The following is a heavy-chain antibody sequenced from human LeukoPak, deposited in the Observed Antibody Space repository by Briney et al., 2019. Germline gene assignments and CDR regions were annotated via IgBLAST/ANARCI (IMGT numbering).Heavy chain of an antibody. D-gene: IGHD6-19*01. CDR2: ISGSGGST. Sequence: GGSLRLSCAASGFTFSSYAMSWVRQAPGKGLEWVSAISGSGGSTYYADSAKGRFTISRDNSKNTLYLQMNSLRAEDTAVYYCAKDSHSSGWYYHWGQGTLVTVSS. CDR1: GFTFSSYA. V-gene: IGHV3-23*01. J-gene: IGHJ4*02. CDR3: AKDSHSSGWYYH.